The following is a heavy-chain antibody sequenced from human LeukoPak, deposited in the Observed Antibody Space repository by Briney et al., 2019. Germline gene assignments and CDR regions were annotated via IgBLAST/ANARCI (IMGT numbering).Heavy chain of an antibody. CDR2: IDPSGGST. D-gene: IGHD5-18*01. Sequence: ASVKVSCKASGYTFTSYYMHWVRQAPGQGLEWMGIIDPSGGSTTYAQKFQGRVTMTRDTSTRTVYMELSSLRSEDTAVYYCARDDPERWDTAMASNGRHFDYWGQGTLVTVSS. CDR1: GYTFTSYY. CDR3: ARDDPERWDTAMASNGRHFDY. J-gene: IGHJ4*02. V-gene: IGHV1-46*01.